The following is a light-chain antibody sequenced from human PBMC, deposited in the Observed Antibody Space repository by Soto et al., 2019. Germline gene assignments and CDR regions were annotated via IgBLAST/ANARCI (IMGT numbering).Light chain of an antibody. J-gene: IGKJ5*01. CDR2: AAS. CDR1: QSISSY. Sequence: DIQMTQSPSSLSASVGDRVTITCRASQSISSYLNWYHQKPGKAPKLLIYAASSLQSGVPSRFSGSGSGTDFTLTINSLQPEDFATYYCQQSYSTSITFGQGTRLEIK. V-gene: IGKV1-39*01. CDR3: QQSYSTSIT.